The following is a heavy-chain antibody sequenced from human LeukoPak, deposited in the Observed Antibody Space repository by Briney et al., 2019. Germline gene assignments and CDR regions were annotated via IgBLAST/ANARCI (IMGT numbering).Heavy chain of an antibody. CDR3: ARGPRLITMVRGAVFDY. D-gene: IGHD3-10*01. Sequence: PSQTLSLTCTVSGGSISSGDYYWSWIRQPPGKGLEWIGYIYYSGSTYYNPSLKSRVTISVDTSKNQFSLKLSSVTAADTAVYYCARGPRLITMVRGAVFDYWGQGTLVTVSS. J-gene: IGHJ4*02. CDR2: IYYSGST. V-gene: IGHV4-30-4*01. CDR1: GGSISSGDYY.